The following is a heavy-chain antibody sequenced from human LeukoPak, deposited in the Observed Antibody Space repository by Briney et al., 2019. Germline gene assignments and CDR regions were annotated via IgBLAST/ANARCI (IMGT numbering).Heavy chain of an antibody. J-gene: IGHJ4*02. CDR2: ISSSSSYI. CDR3: AGVWGYTYSPFDY. D-gene: IGHD5-18*01. CDR1: GFTFSNYS. Sequence: GGSLRLSCAASGFTFSNYSMNWVRQAPGKGLEWVSSISSSSSYICYADSVKGRFTISRDNAKNSLYLQMNSLRAEDTAVYYCAGVWGYTYSPFDYWGQGTLVTVSS. V-gene: IGHV3-21*01.